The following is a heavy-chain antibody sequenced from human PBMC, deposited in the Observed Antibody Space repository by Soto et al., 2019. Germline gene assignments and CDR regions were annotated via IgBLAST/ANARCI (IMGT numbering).Heavy chain of an antibody. D-gene: IGHD5-12*01. Sequence: QVQLQESGPGLVKPSQTLSLTCTVSGGSISSGDYWSWIRQPPGKGLEWIGYIYYSGSTYYNPSLKSRVTISVDTSKNQFSLKLSSVTAADTAVYYCARGYSGYDHWGQGTLVTVSS. V-gene: IGHV4-30-4*01. CDR2: IYYSGST. J-gene: IGHJ5*02. CDR1: GGSISSGDY. CDR3: ARGYSGYDH.